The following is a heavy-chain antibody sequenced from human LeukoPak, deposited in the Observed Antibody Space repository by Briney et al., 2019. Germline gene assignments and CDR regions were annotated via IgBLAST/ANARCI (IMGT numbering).Heavy chain of an antibody. J-gene: IGHJ4*02. Sequence: ASVKVSFKAPGYPFTSYCLSWVRPAPGQGLEWMRWINSYNGNTNYAQKLQGRVTITTDTSTSTAYMELRSLRSDDTAVYYCATNDYDSSGYYYLDDYWGQGTLVTVSS. CDR3: ATNDYDSSGYYYLDDY. V-gene: IGHV1-18*01. CDR1: GYPFTSYC. D-gene: IGHD3-22*01. CDR2: INSYNGNT.